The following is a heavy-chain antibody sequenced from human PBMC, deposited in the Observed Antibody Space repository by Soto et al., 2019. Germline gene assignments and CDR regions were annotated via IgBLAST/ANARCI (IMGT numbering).Heavy chain of an antibody. CDR1: GGTFSSYA. D-gene: IGHD6-19*01. J-gene: IGHJ5*02. CDR2: MIPIFRTA. Sequence: SVKVSCKASGGTFSSYAISWVRQAPGQGLEWMGGMIPIFRTANYAQKFQGRVRITADESTSTAYMELSRLRSEDTSVYYCAKDPRGTGSGWYYNWFDPWGQGCLVTVSS. V-gene: IGHV1-69*13. CDR3: AKDPRGTGSGWYYNWFDP.